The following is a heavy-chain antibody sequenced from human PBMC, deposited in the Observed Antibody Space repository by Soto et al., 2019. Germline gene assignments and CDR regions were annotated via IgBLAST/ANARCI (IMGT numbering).Heavy chain of an antibody. CDR1: DGATRSCNR. Sequence: WAGSDGATRSCNRLRCVGRPPGKGLEWIGEIYHSGSTNYNPSLKSRVTISVDKSKNQFSLKLSSVTAADTAVYFCARDFGYGGYGDYWSQRTPVIVS. D-gene: IGHD5-12*01. CDR3: ARDFGYGGYGDY. V-gene: IGHV4-4*01. CDR2: IYHSGST. J-gene: IGHJ4*02.